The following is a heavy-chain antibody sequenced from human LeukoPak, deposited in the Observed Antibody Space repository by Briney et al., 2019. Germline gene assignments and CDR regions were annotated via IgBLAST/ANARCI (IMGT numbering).Heavy chain of an antibody. J-gene: IGHJ6*03. CDR1: GFTFSSYG. CDR3: ATPIPHGSDPSLYYYYMDV. CDR2: IRYDGSNK. Sequence: GGSLRLSCAASGFTFSSYGMHWVRQAPGKGLEWVAFIRYDGSNKYYADSVKGRFTISRDNSKNTLYLQKNSLRAEDTAVYYCATPIPHGSDPSLYYYYMDVGGKGTTVTISS. V-gene: IGHV3-30*02. D-gene: IGHD3-10*01.